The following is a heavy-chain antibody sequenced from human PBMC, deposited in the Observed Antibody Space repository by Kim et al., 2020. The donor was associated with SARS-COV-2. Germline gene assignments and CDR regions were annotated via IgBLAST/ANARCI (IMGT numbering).Heavy chain of an antibody. D-gene: IGHD5-18*01. J-gene: IGHJ4*02. V-gene: IGHV5-51*01. CDR3: ARPLSTSMVSPFDY. Sequence: YSPSFQGQVTISADNSIRTAYLQWSSLKASDTAMYFCARPLSTSMVSPFDYWGQGTLITVSA.